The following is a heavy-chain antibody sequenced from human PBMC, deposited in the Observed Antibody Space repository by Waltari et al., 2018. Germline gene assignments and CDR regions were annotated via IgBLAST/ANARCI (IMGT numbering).Heavy chain of an antibody. J-gene: IGHJ4*02. D-gene: IGHD2-21*01. Sequence: QVHLQESGPGLVKPAETVSRHCSVSGGYIRDYHWCWIRQPAGKGPEGIGRISSSGTTDYNPSLKSRVTMSVDTPKNEFSLNLASVTAADTAVYYCARGPYCGGDCYLDSWGQGTLVTVSS. CDR1: GGYIRDYH. V-gene: IGHV4-4*07. CDR3: ARGPYCGGDCYLDS. CDR2: ISSSGTT.